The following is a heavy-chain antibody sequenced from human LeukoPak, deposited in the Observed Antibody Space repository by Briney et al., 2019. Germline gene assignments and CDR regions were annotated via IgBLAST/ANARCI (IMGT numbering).Heavy chain of an antibody. CDR1: GFTFSNYW. V-gene: IGHV3-7*04. D-gene: IGHD4-17*01. CDR2: IEPDGSEK. CDR3: ARAYYGDFV. J-gene: IGHJ4*02. Sequence: GGSLRLSCAASGFTFSNYWMSWVRQAPGKGLEWVALIEPDGSEKFFVPSVKGRFTISRDNAKNSLYLQMNSLRAEDTAVYYCARAYYGDFVWGQGTPVTVSS.